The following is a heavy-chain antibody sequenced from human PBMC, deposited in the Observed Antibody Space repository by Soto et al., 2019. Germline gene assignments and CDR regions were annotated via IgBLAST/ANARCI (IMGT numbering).Heavy chain of an antibody. CDR3: PSDHLRFFEWFHYGMDV. J-gene: IGHJ6*02. CDR2: IWYDGSNK. V-gene: IGHV3-33*01. CDR1: GFTFSSYG. D-gene: IGHD3-3*01. Sequence: PGGSLRLSCAASGFTFSSYGMHWVRQAPGKGLEWVAGIWYDGSNKYYADSVKGRFTISRDNCKNTLYLQMNSLRAEDTAVYSCPSDHLRFFEWFHYGMDVWGQGTTVTVSS.